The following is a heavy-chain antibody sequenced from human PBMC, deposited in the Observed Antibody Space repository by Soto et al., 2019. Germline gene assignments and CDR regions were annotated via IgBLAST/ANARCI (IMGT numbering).Heavy chain of an antibody. CDR3: AKVYYYDSSGPVPNGAFDI. J-gene: IGHJ3*02. CDR2: ISGSGGST. Sequence: GGSLRLSCAASGFTFSSYAMSWVRQAPGKGLEWVSAISGSGGSTYYADSVKGRFTISRDNSKNTLYLQMNSLRAEDTAVYYCAKVYYYDSSGPVPNGAFDIWGQGTMVTVSS. CDR1: GFTFSSYA. V-gene: IGHV3-23*01. D-gene: IGHD3-22*01.